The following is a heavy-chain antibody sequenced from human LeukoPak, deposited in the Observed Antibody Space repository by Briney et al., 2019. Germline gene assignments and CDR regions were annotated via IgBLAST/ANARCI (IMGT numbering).Heavy chain of an antibody. J-gene: IGHJ4*02. V-gene: IGHV4-34*01. CDR1: GVPFSNYY. D-gene: IGHD6-19*01. Sequence: SETLSLTCAVSGVPFSNYYWSWVRQSPRQGLEWIGEINHSGYTNYNPSLKSRVTMSIDTSKNQFSLKLTSVTAADAGVYYCTRAVAGHPDWGQATLVTVS. CDR2: INHSGYT. CDR3: TRAVAGHPD.